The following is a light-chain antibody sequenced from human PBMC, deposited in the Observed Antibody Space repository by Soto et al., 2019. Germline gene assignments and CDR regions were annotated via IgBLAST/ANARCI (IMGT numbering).Light chain of an antibody. CDR2: KAS. Sequence: DIQMTQSPSILSASVGDGGNIACRASQSVTLWVTWYQQKPGKAPNLLLYKASTLESGDTSSFSGNGSETDFTLTISSLQPDDIGTYYCQQYNSYPYTFGQGTKLEIK. V-gene: IGKV1-5*03. CDR1: QSVTLW. CDR3: QQYNSYPYT. J-gene: IGKJ2*01.